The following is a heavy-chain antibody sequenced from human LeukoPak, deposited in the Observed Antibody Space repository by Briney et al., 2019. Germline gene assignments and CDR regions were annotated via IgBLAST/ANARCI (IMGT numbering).Heavy chain of an antibody. V-gene: IGHV3-33*01. CDR3: ARVGTDDFD. CDR1: GFTFSSYG. Sequence: GGSLRLSCAASGFTFSSYGMEWVRQAPGKGLEWVAVIWYDGSNKYYADSVKGRFTISRDKSKNTLCLQMNSLRAEDTSVYYCARVGTDDFDWRQGTLVTVSS. J-gene: IGHJ4*02. D-gene: IGHD3/OR15-3a*01. CDR2: IWYDGSNK.